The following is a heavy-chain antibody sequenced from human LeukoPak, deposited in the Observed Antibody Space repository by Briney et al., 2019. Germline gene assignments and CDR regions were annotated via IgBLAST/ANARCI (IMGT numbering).Heavy chain of an antibody. Sequence: GGSLRLSCAPSGFTFSSDSMNWVRQAPGKGREWVSSISSSSSYIYYADSVKGRFTISRDNAKNSLYLQMNSLRAEDTAVYYCARKALYGAYDYWGQGTLVTVSS. CDR2: ISSSSSYI. V-gene: IGHV3-21*01. CDR3: ARKALYGAYDY. J-gene: IGHJ4*02. D-gene: IGHD2/OR15-2a*01. CDR1: GFTFSSDS.